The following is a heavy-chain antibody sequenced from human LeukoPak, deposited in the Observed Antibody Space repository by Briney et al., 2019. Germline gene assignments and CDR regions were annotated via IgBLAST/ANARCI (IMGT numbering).Heavy chain of an antibody. V-gene: IGHV3-48*03. CDR2: ISSSGSTI. Sequence: GGSLRLSCAASGFTFSSYEMNWVRQAPGKGLEWVSYISSSGSTIYYADSVKGRFTISRDNAKNSLYLQMNSLRAEDTAVYYCARTPYAPHNWFDPWGQGTLVTVSS. D-gene: IGHD4-17*01. CDR1: GFTFSSYE. J-gene: IGHJ5*02. CDR3: ARTPYAPHNWFDP.